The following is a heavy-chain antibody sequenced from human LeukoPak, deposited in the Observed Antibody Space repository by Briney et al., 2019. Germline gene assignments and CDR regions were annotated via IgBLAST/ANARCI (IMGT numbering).Heavy chain of an antibody. Sequence: PSGTLSLTCAVSGGSISSSNWWSWVRQPPGKGLEWIGEVNHSGSTNYNPSLKSRVTISVDTSKNQFSLKLSSVTAADTAVYYCARSEGAVTAAGPFDCWGQGILVTVSS. V-gene: IGHV4-4*02. J-gene: IGHJ4*02. D-gene: IGHD6-13*01. CDR2: VNHSGST. CDR3: ARSEGAVTAAGPFDC. CDR1: GGSISSSNW.